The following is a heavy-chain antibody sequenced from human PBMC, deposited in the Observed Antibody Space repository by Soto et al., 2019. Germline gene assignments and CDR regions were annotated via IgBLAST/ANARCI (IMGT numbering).Heavy chain of an antibody. D-gene: IGHD3-10*01. CDR1: GFTFSSYG. V-gene: IGHV3-33*01. CDR2: IWYDGSNK. CDR3: ARDGRAMVRGLPYYLDY. Sequence: QVQLVESGGGVVQPGRSLRLSCAASGFTFSSYGMHWVRQAPGKGLEWVAVIWYDGSNKYYADSVKGRFTISRDNSKNTLYLQMNSLRAEDTALYYCARDGRAMVRGLPYYLDYWGQGTLVTVSS. J-gene: IGHJ4*02.